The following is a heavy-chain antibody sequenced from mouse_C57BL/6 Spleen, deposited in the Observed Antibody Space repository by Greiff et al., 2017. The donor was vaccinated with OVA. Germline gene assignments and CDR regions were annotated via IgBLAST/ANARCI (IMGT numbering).Heavy chain of an antibody. CDR3: AREGSYGNYWYFDV. V-gene: IGHV1-66*01. CDR2: IYPGSGNT. Sequence: QVQLQQSGPELVKPGASVKISCKASGYSFTSYYIHWVKQRPGQGLEWIGWIYPGSGNTKYNETFKGKATLTADTSSSTAYMQLSSLTSEDSAVYYGAREGSYGNYWYFDVWGTGTTVTVSS. CDR1: GYSFTSYY. D-gene: IGHD2-1*01. J-gene: IGHJ1*03.